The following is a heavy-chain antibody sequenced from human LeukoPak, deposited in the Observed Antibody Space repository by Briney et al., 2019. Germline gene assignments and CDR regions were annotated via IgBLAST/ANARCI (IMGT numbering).Heavy chain of an antibody. CDR3: ARVRSGSYWFDP. V-gene: IGHV4-59*12. J-gene: IGHJ5*02. CDR1: GGSISSYY. D-gene: IGHD3-10*01. Sequence: SETLSLTCTVSGGSISSYYWSWLRQPPGKGLEWIGYIYYSGSTNYNPSLKSRVTISVDTSKNQFSLKLSSVTAADTAVYYCARVRSGSYWFDPWGQGTLVTVSS. CDR2: IYYSGST.